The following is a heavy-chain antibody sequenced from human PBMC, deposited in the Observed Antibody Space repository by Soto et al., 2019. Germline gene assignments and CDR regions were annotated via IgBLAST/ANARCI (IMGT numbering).Heavy chain of an antibody. CDR3: ARAEVAVAGSGWFDA. J-gene: IGHJ5*01. V-gene: IGHV4-30-4*01. CDR2: IYYSGST. Sequence: SETLSLTCTVSGGSIGSGDYYWSWIRQPPGKGLEWIGYIYYSGSTYYNPSLKSRVTISLDMYRNQFSLKLTSVTAADTAVYYCARAEVAVAGSGWFDAWGHGTLVTVSS. CDR1: GGSIGSGDYY. D-gene: IGHD6-19*01.